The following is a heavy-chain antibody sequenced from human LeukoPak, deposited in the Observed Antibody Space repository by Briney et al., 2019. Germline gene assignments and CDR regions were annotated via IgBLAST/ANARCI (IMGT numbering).Heavy chain of an antibody. V-gene: IGHV1-8*03. CDR3: ARGRLSYYDFWSGPDWFDP. D-gene: IGHD3-3*01. CDR1: GYTFASYD. CDR2: MNPNSGNT. J-gene: IGHJ5*02. Sequence: GASLKVSCKASGYTFASYDINWVRQATGQGLKWMGWMNPNSGNTGHAQTFQGRVTITRNSSISTAYMELSSLRSEDTAVYYCARGRLSYYDFWSGPDWFDPWGQGTLVAVSS.